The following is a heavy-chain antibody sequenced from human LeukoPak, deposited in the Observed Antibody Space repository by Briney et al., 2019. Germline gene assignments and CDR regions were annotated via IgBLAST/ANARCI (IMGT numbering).Heavy chain of an antibody. V-gene: IGHV4-34*01. J-gene: IGHJ4*02. D-gene: IGHD3-10*01. CDR1: GGSFSGYY. CDR2: INHRGVT. Sequence: PSETLSLTCAVYGGSFSGYYCWIRQPPGKGLEWIGEINHRGVTNYSPSLKSRVTISVDMSKNQFSLKLTSVAAADTAVYYCASGPGTSVVRGVSPKYWGQGTLVTVSS. CDR3: ASGPGTSVVRGVSPKY.